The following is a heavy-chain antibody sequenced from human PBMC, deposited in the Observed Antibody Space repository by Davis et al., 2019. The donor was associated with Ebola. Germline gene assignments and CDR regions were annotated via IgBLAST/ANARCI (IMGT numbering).Heavy chain of an antibody. D-gene: IGHD3-10*01. J-gene: IGHJ6*02. V-gene: IGHV1-2*04. CDR1: GYTFTGYY. Sequence: ASVTVSCKASGYTFTGYYMHWVRQAPGQGLAWMGWINPNSGGTNYAQKFQGWVTMTRDTSISTAYMELRSLRSDDTAVYYCARDLCMVRGVMPDDYYYYGMNVWGQGTTVTVSS. CDR3: ARDLCMVRGVMPDDYYYYGMNV. CDR2: INPNSGGT.